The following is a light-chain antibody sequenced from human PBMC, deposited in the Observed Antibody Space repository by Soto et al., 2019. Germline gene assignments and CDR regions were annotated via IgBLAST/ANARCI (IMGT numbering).Light chain of an antibody. CDR2: GAS. Sequence: EIVLTQSPATLSLSPGERATLSCRASQSVSSYLAWYQQKPGQAPRLLIYGASTRATGIPARFSGSGSGTEFTLTISSLQSEDFAVYYCQQYNNWLGLTFGGGTKVDIK. J-gene: IGKJ4*01. CDR3: QQYNNWLGLT. CDR1: QSVSSY. V-gene: IGKV3-15*01.